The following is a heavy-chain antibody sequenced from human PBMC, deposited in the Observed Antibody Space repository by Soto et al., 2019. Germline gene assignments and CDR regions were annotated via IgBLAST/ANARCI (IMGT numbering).Heavy chain of an antibody. CDR2: INHSGST. V-gene: IGHV4-34*01. CDR3: ARGLAVVAAARLRYYYGMDV. Sequence: QVQLQQWGAGLLKPSETLSLTCAVYGGSFSGYYWSWIRQPPGKGLEWIGEINHSGSTNYNPSLQSRVTISVDTAKNQFSLKLSSVTAADTAVYYCARGLAVVAAARLRYYYGMDVWGQGTTVTVSS. CDR1: GGSFSGYY. D-gene: IGHD2-2*01. J-gene: IGHJ6*02.